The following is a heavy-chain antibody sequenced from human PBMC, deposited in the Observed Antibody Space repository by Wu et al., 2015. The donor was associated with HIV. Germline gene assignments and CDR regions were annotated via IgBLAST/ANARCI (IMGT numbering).Heavy chain of an antibody. Sequence: QVQLVQSGAEVKKPGASVKVSCKTSGNTFSNYYMQWVRQAPGKGLEWMAMINPIGTSTKYAQKFQGRLTVTRDTSXGVVYMELNSLRSEDTAVYYCTKTSALIRGAWDWFDTWGPGTLVSVSS. CDR3: TKTSALIRGAWDWFDT. CDR1: GNTFSNYY. D-gene: IGHD1-26*01. CDR2: INPIGTST. V-gene: IGHV1-46*01. J-gene: IGHJ5*02.